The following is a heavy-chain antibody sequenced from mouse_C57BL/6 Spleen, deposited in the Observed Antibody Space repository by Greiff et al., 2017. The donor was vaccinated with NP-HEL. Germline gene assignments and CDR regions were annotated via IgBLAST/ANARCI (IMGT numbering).Heavy chain of an antibody. J-gene: IGHJ4*01. CDR2: INPSNGGT. Sequence: VQLQQPGTELVKPGASVKLSCKASGYTFTSYWMHWVKQRPGQGLEWIGNINPSNGGTNYNEKFKSKATLTVDKSSSTAYMQLSSLTSEDSAVYYCAREQVMTPYAMDDWGQGTSVTVSS. CDR3: AREQVMTPYAMDD. CDR1: GYTFTSYW. D-gene: IGHD2-2*01. V-gene: IGHV1-53*01.